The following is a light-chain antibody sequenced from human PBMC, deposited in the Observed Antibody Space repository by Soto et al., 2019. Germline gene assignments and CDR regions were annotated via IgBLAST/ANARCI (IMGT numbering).Light chain of an antibody. Sequence: DIQMTQSPSTLSASVGDRVTITCRASQSISSWLAWYQQKPGKAPKLLIYKASSLESGVPSRFSGSGSGTEFTLTISSLQPDDFATYYCQQYKSYPTFGGGTKVESK. CDR2: KAS. CDR1: QSISSW. J-gene: IGKJ4*01. V-gene: IGKV1-5*03. CDR3: QQYKSYPT.